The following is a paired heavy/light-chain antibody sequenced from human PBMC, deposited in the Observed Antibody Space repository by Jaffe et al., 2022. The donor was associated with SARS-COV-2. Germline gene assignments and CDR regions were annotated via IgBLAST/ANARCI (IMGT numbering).Heavy chain of an antibody. V-gene: IGHV3-7*03. J-gene: IGHJ4*02. CDR3: ADVLLG. Sequence: EVQLVESGGGLVQPGGSLRLTCAASGFTFNSYWMNWVRQAPGKGLEWVANIKQDGSQKNYVDSVRGRFTISRDNAKNSLYLQMNSLRVEDTAVYYCADVLLGWGQGTLVTVSS. D-gene: IGHD3-16*01. CDR1: GFTFNSYW. CDR2: IKQDGSQK.
Light chain of an antibody. CDR3: QQYYSAWT. V-gene: IGKV4-1*01. J-gene: IGKJ1*01. CDR2: WAS. Sequence: DIVMTQSPDSLAVSLGERATINCKSSQSVSDSSNNKNCIAWHQQKPGQPPKVLINWASTRVSGVPDRFSGSGSGTNFTLTISSLQAEDVAVYYCQQYYSAWTFGQGTKVEIK. CDR1: QSVSDSSNNKNC.